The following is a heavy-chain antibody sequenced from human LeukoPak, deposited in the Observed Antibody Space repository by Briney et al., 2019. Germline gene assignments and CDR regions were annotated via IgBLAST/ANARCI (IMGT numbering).Heavy chain of an antibody. V-gene: IGHV4-59*01. Sequence: KSSETLSLTCTVSGGSISSYYWSWIRQPPGRGLEWRGYIYYSGSTNYTPPLKSRVTISVDTSKNPFSPKLSSVAAADTAVYYRARDGYSSSGQAFDDWGQGTLVTVSS. J-gene: IGHJ4*02. CDR1: GGSISSYY. CDR3: ARDGYSSSGQAFDD. CDR2: IYYSGST. D-gene: IGHD6-13*01.